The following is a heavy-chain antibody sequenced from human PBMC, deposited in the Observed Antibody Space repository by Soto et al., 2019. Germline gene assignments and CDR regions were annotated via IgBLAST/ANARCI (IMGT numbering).Heavy chain of an antibody. V-gene: IGHV1-2*04. J-gene: IGHJ3*02. Sequence: QVQLVQSGAEVKKPGASVKVSCKASGYTFTGYYMHWVRQAPGQGLEWMGWINPNSGGTNYAQKFQGWVTMTRDTSISTAYMELSRLRSDDTAVYYCARVKYCSGGSCYSKGDDFDIWGQGTMVTVSS. CDR3: ARVKYCSGGSCYSKGDDFDI. D-gene: IGHD2-15*01. CDR1: GYTFTGYY. CDR2: INPNSGGT.